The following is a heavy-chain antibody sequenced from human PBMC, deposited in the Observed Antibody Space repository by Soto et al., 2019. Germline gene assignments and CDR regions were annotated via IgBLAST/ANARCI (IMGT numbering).Heavy chain of an antibody. CDR2: ISPYNDDT. Sequence: ASVKVSCKASGYTFTSSYMHWVRQAPGQGLEWLGWISPYNDDTKYAQRLQGRVTMTTDTSTRTAYMDIRGLRSDDTAIYYCARGGYYDSSGARNYHYYGMDVWGQGTTVTVSS. CDR1: GYTFTSSY. D-gene: IGHD3-22*01. J-gene: IGHJ6*02. V-gene: IGHV1-18*04. CDR3: ARGGYYDSSGARNYHYYGMDV.